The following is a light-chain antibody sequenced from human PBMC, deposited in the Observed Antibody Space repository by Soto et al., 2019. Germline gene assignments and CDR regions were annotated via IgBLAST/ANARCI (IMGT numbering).Light chain of an antibody. CDR1: SSDVGGYHY. CDR3: SSYRSSSTPYYV. Sequence: QSVLTQPPSASESPGQSVTISCAGTSSDVGGYHYVSWYQHHPGRAPKLMIYEVSNRPSGVSNRFSGSKSGNTASLTISGLQAEDESDYYCSSYRSSSTPYYVFGTGTKVTVL. CDR2: EVS. V-gene: IGLV2-14*01. J-gene: IGLJ1*01.